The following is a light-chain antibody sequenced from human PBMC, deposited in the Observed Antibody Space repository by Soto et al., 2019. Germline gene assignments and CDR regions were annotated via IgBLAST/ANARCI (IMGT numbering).Light chain of an antibody. CDR2: RNN. CDR3: ETWDDSLSGVV. Sequence: QPVLTQPPSASGTPGQRVTISCSGSSPNIGSNYVYWYQQVPGTAPKLLIYRNNQRPSGVPDRFSGSKSGTSASLAISGLRSDDEADYYCETWDDSLSGVVFGGGTKLTVL. CDR1: SPNIGSNY. J-gene: IGLJ2*01. V-gene: IGLV1-47*01.